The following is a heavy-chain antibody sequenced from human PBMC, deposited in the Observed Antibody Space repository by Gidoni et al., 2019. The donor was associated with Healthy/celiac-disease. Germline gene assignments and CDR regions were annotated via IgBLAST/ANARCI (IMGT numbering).Heavy chain of an antibody. J-gene: IGHJ4*02. CDR2: INHSGST. Sequence: QVQLQQWGAGLLKPSETLSLTCAVYGGSFSGYYWSWIRQPPGKGLEWIGEINHSGSTNYNPSLKSRVTISVDTSKNQFSLKLSSVTAADTAVYYCARGPYDYIWGSYRLTPNYFDYWGQGTLVTVSS. V-gene: IGHV4-34*01. CDR3: ARGPYDYIWGSYRLTPNYFDY. D-gene: IGHD3-16*02. CDR1: GGSFSGYY.